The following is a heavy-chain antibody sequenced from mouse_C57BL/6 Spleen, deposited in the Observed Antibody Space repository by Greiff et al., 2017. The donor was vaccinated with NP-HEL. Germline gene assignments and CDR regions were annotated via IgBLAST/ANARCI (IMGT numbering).Heavy chain of an antibody. D-gene: IGHD2-5*01. J-gene: IGHJ2*01. V-gene: IGHV1-69*01. Sequence: QVQLKQPGAELVMPGASVKLSCKASGYTFTSYWMHWVKQRPGQGLEWIGEIDPSDSYTNYNQKFKGKSTLTVDKSSSTAYMQLSSLTSEDSAVYYCARKDYSNSYFDYWGQGTTLTVSS. CDR3: ARKDYSNSYFDY. CDR2: IDPSDSYT. CDR1: GYTFTSYW.